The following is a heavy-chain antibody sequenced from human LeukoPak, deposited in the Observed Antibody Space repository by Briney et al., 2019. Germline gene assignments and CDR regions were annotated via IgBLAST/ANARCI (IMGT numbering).Heavy chain of an antibody. V-gene: IGHV3-30*18. CDR1: GFTFSSYG. J-gene: IGHJ4*02. D-gene: IGHD4-17*01. Sequence: GRSLRLSCAASGFTFSSYGMHWVRQAPGKGLEWVAVISYDGSNKYYADSVKGRFTISRDNSKNTLYLQMNSLRAEDTAVYYCAEGEDYGDYVGSLVDYWGQGTLVTVSS. CDR2: ISYDGSNK. CDR3: AEGEDYGDYVGSLVDY.